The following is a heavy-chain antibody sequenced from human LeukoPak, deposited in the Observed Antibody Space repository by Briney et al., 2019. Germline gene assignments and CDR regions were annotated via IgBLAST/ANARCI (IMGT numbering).Heavy chain of an antibody. Sequence: SETLSLTCAVYGGSFSGYYWSGFRQPPGKGLDWIGEINHSGSTNYNPSLKSRVTISVDTSKNQFSLKLSSVTAADTAVYYCARGVATTSIDYWGQGTLVTVSS. J-gene: IGHJ4*02. CDR3: ARGVATTSIDY. CDR2: INHSGST. V-gene: IGHV4-34*01. D-gene: IGHD5-24*01. CDR1: GGSFSGYY.